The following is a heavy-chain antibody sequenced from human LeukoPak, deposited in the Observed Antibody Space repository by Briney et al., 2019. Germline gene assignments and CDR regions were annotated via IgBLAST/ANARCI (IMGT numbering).Heavy chain of an antibody. V-gene: IGHV3-53*05. D-gene: IGHD3-3*01. CDR2: IYSGGST. J-gene: IGHJ4*02. CDR1: GFTVSSNY. CDR3: ARDFLPLRFLEWLLGY. Sequence: GGSLRLSCAASGFTVSSNYMSWVRQAPGKGLEWVSVIYSGGSTYYADSVKGRFTISRDNSKNTLYLQMNSLRAEDTAVYYCARDFLPLRFLEWLLGYWGQGTLVTVSS.